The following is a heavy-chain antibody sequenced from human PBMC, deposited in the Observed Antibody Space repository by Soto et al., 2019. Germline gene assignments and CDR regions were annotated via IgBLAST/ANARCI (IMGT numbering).Heavy chain of an antibody. D-gene: IGHD5-12*01. CDR3: ARAHDSGYDFVDY. CDR2: ISSTSTYI. CDR1: GFIFSGYS. J-gene: IGHJ4*02. Sequence: PGGSLRLSCAASGFIFSGYSMNWVRQTPGKGLEWVSSISSTSTYIYYADSVKGRFTISRDNAKNSLFLQMNSLRAEDTAVYYCARAHDSGYDFVDYWGQGTLVTVSS. V-gene: IGHV3-21*01.